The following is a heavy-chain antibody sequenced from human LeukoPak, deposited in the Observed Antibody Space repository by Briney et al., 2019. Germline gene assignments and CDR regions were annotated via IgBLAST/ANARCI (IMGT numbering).Heavy chain of an antibody. CDR1: GFTFSNYA. J-gene: IGHJ4*02. CDR2: ISGSGGST. D-gene: IGHD2-2*01. CDR3: AKGVVVAPDVTPFDY. V-gene: IGHV3-23*01. Sequence: PGGSLRLSCAASGFTFSNYAMSWVRQAPGKGLEWVSAISGSGGSTYYADSVKGRFTISRDNSKNTLYLQMNSLRAEDTAVYYCAKGVVVAPDVTPFDYWGQGTLVTVSS.